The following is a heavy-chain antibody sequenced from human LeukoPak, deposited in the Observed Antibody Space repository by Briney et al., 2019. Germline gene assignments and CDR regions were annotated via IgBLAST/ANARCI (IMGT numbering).Heavy chain of an antibody. V-gene: IGHV1-69*02. CDR1: GGTFSSYT. CDR3: ARSTLTKYCSGGSCYKTALDY. J-gene: IGHJ4*02. CDR2: IIPILGIA. D-gene: IGHD2-15*01. Sequence: SVKVSCKASGGTFSSYTISWMRQAPGQGLEWMGRIIPILGIANYAQKFQGRVTITADKSTSTAYMELSSLRSEDTAVYYCARSTLTKYCSGGSCYKTALDYWGQGTLVTVSS.